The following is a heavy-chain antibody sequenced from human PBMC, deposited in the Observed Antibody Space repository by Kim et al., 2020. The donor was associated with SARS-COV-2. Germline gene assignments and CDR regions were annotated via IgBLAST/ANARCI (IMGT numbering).Heavy chain of an antibody. Sequence: ASVKVSCKASGYTFTSYDINWVRQATGQGLEWMGWMNPNSGNTGYAQKFQGRVTMTRNTSISTAYMELSSLRSEDTAVYYCARVGYCSSTSCDIGIDWGQGTLVTVSS. V-gene: IGHV1-8*01. CDR1: GYTFTSYD. D-gene: IGHD2-2*02. CDR3: ARVGYCSSTSCDIGID. CDR2: MNPNSGNT. J-gene: IGHJ4*02.